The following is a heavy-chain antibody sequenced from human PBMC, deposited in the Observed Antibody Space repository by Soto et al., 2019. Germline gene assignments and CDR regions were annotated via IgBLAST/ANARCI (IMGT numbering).Heavy chain of an antibody. Sequence: EVQLLESGGGLIQPGGSLRLSCAASGLSFSSYAMSWVRQAPGKGLERVSGISAGGSNTYYAPSVKGRFTMSRDNSKNTLFLQMNSLRAEDTAVYYCADGGEWAFNFEYWGQGTLVTVSS. D-gene: IGHD3-10*01. CDR3: ADGGEWAFNFEY. J-gene: IGHJ4*02. V-gene: IGHV3-23*01. CDR2: ISAGGSNT. CDR1: GLSFSSYA.